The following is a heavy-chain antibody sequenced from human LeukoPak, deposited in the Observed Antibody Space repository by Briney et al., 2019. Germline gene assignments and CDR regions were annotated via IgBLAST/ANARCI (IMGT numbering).Heavy chain of an antibody. V-gene: IGHV3-53*04. CDR2: IYSGGST. CDR1: GFPVSSNY. Sequence: PGGSLLLSCAASGFPVSSNYMSWVRPAPGKGLEWVSVIYSGGSTYYADSVKGRFTISRHNSKNTLYLQMNSLRAGDTAVYYCASSSGWYGDAFDIWGQGTMVTVSS. D-gene: IGHD6-19*01. CDR3: ASSSGWYGDAFDI. J-gene: IGHJ3*02.